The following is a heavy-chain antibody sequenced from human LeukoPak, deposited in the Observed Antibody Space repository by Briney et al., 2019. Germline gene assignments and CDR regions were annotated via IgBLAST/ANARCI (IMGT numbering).Heavy chain of an antibody. CDR1: GFTFSDYY. Sequence: PGGSLRLSCAASGFTFSDYYMSWIRQAPGKGLEWVSYISSSSSYTNYADSVKGRFTISRDNAKNSLYLQMNSLRAEDTAVYYCARVPYDYSSTSCYPNWFDPWGQGTLVTVSS. J-gene: IGHJ5*02. CDR2: ISSSSSYT. V-gene: IGHV3-11*05. D-gene: IGHD2-2*01. CDR3: ARVPYDYSSTSCYPNWFDP.